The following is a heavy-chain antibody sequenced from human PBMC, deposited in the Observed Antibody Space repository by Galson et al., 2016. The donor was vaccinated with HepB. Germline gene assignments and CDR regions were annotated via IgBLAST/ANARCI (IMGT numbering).Heavy chain of an antibody. CDR2: ISYDGNTK. J-gene: IGHJ5*02. CDR3: AKDRVSSSSGCFDP. CDR1: GFTFRSYG. Sequence: SLRLSCAASGFTFRSYGMHWLRQAPGKGLAWVAVISYDGNTKYYADSVKGRFTISRDNSKNTLYVRMNSLRAEDAAVYYCAKDRVSSSSGCFDPWGQGPLVTVSS. V-gene: IGHV3-30*18. D-gene: IGHD6-6*01.